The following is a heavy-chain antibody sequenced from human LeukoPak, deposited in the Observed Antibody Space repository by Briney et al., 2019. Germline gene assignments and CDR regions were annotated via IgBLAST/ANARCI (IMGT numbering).Heavy chain of an antibody. V-gene: IGHV4-4*02. CDR2: IHRSGST. Sequence: SETLSLTCTVSLDSTTSNFWSWVRQPPGKGLEWIGEIHRSGSTNYNPSLQSRVTISIDRSKNQIDLELSSVTAADTAVYYCAREIVGGFNPGAYWGQGTLVTVSS. J-gene: IGHJ4*02. CDR3: AREIVGGFNPGAY. CDR1: LDSTTSNF. D-gene: IGHD1-14*01.